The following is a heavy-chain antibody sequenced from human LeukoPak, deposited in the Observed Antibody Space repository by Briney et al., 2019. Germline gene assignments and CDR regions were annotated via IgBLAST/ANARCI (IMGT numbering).Heavy chain of an antibody. V-gene: IGHV1-8*01. J-gene: IGHJ5*02. CDR3: ARRRLGIAAAGPNWFDP. D-gene: IGHD6-13*01. CDR1: GYTFTSYD. Sequence: GALVKVSCKASGYTFTSYDINWVRQATGQGLEWMGWMNPNSGNTGYAQKFQGRVTVTRNTSISTAYMELSSLRSEDTAVYYCARRRLGIAAAGPNWFDPWGQGTLVTVSS. CDR2: MNPNSGNT.